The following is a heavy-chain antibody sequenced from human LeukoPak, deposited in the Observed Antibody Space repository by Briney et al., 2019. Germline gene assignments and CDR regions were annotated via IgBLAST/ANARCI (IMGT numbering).Heavy chain of an antibody. CDR3: AREGNDYGDYFWTY. CDR1: GFTVRSSY. V-gene: IGHV3-53*01. D-gene: IGHD4-17*01. Sequence: PGGSLRLSCVASGFTVRSSYMSWVRQAPGEGLEWVSVIYSGGSTYYADSVKGRFTISRDNSKNTLYLQMNSLRAEDTAVYYCAREGNDYGDYFWTYWGQGTLVTVSS. CDR2: IYSGGST. J-gene: IGHJ4*02.